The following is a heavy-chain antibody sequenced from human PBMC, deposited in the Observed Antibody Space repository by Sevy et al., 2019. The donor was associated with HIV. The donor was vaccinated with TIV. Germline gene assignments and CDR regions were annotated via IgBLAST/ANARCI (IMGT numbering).Heavy chain of an antibody. D-gene: IGHD6-19*01. CDR3: AKDAIAVAGTNPYYYYYYMDV. CDR2: ISWNSGSI. V-gene: IGHV3-9*03. Sequence: GGSLRLSCAASGFTFDDYAMHWVRQAPGKGLEWVSGISWNSGSIGYADSVKGRFTISRDNAKNSLYLQMNSLRAEDMALYYCAKDAIAVAGTNPYYYYYYMDVWGKGTTVTVSS. CDR1: GFTFDDYA. J-gene: IGHJ6*03.